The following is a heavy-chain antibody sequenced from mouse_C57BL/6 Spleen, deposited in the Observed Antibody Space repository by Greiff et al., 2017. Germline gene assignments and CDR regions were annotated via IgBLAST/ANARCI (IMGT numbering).Heavy chain of an antibody. CDR3: ARYAMVTTKGYAMDY. V-gene: IGHV1-9*01. CDR2: FLPGSGST. D-gene: IGHD2-2*01. Sequence: VQLQQSGAELMKPGASVKLSCKATGYTFTGYWIEWVQQRPGHGLEWIGEFLPGSGSTNYNEKFTGKATFTADTSSNTAYMQLSSLTTEDSAIYYCARYAMVTTKGYAMDYWGQGTSVTVSS. J-gene: IGHJ4*01. CDR1: GYTFTGYW.